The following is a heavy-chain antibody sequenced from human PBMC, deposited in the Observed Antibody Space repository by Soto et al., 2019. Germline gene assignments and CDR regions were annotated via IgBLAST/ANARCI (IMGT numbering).Heavy chain of an antibody. Sequence: GSLRLSCAASGFTFSSYAMSWVRQAPGKGLEWVSAISGSGGSTYYADSVKGRFTISRDNSKNTLYLQMNSLRAEDTAVYYCASVLGYCSSTSCYVDAFDIWGQGTMVTVSS. CDR3: ASVLGYCSSTSCYVDAFDI. V-gene: IGHV3-23*01. CDR1: GFTFSSYA. CDR2: ISGSGGST. J-gene: IGHJ3*02. D-gene: IGHD2-2*01.